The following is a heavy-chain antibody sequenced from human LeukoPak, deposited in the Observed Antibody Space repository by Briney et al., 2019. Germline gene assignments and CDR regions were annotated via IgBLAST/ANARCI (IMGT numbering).Heavy chain of an antibody. V-gene: IGHV4-34*01. CDR3: ARGQDSVVVPAAPSPGDWFDP. D-gene: IGHD2-2*01. CDR2: INHSGST. J-gene: IGHJ5*02. CDR1: GGSFSGYY. Sequence: SETLSLTCAVYGGSFSGYYWSWIRQPPGKGLEWIGEINHSGSTNYNPSLKSRVTISVDTSKNQFSLKLSSVTAADTAVYYCARGQDSVVVPAAPSPGDWFDPWGQGTLVTVSS.